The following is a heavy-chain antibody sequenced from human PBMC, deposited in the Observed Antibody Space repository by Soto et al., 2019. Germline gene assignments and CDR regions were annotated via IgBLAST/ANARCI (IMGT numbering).Heavy chain of an antibody. Sequence: GGSLRLSCAASGFIFNNYAMHWVRQAPGKGLEWVSGISWNSGNVGYADSVKGRFTISRDNAENSLYLQMNSLRPEDTALYYCAKDTGGSSGYYYYYYYGMDVWGQGTTVTVSS. CDR3: AKDTGGSSGYYYYYYYGMDV. V-gene: IGHV3-9*01. J-gene: IGHJ6*02. D-gene: IGHD3-22*01. CDR2: ISWNSGNV. CDR1: GFIFNNYA.